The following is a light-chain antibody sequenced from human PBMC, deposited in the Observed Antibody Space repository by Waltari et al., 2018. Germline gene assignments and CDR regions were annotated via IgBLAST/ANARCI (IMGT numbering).Light chain of an antibody. V-gene: IGLV3-1*01. CDR3: QAWDSSTAHYV. J-gene: IGLJ1*01. CDR2: QDS. CDR1: KLGDKY. Sequence: SYELTQPPSVSVSPGQTASITCSGDKLGDKYACWYQQKPGQSPVLVIYQDSKRPSGIPGRFSGSNSGNTATLTISGTQAMDEADYYGQAWDSSTAHYVFGTGTKVTVL.